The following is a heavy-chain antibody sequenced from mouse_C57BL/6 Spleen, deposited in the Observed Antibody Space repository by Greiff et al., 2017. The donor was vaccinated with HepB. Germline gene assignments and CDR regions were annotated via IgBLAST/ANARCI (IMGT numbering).Heavy chain of an antibody. Sequence: VQLQQSGAELVRPGASVTLSCKASGYTFTDYEMHWVKQKPVHGLEWIGAIDPETGGTAYNQKFKGKAILTADKSSSTAYMELRSLTSEDSAVYYSTISAGLYYFDYWGQGTTLTVSS. J-gene: IGHJ2*01. CDR3: TISAGLYYFDY. D-gene: IGHD2-2*01. V-gene: IGHV1-15*01. CDR2: IDPETGGT. CDR1: GYTFTDYE.